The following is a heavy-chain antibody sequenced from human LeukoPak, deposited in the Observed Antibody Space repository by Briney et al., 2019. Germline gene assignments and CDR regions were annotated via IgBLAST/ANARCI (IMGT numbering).Heavy chain of an antibody. CDR1: GGSFRGYY. V-gene: IGHV4-34*01. CDR2: INHSGST. Sequence: SETLSLTCAVSGGSFRGYYWSWIRQPPGKGLEWIGEINHSGSTNYNPSLKSRVTISVDTSKNQFSLKVTSVTAADTAVYFCARFRVTAVGSYYFDSWGQGNLVGVTS. CDR3: ARFRVTAVGSYYFDS. D-gene: IGHD6-13*01. J-gene: IGHJ4*02.